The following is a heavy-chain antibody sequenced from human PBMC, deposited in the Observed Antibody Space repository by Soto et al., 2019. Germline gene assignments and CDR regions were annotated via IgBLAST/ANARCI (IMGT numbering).Heavy chain of an antibody. D-gene: IGHD2-21*02. CDR3: ARVSANCGGDCYSDYFDY. V-gene: IGHV3-72*01. Sequence: GWIRKKKGKGLEWVGRIRNKDKKYTTEYAASVKGRFITSRDDSKNSLYLQMNSLKTEDTAVYYCARVSANCGGDCYSDYFDYWGQGVVVTVSS. J-gene: IGHJ4*02. CDR2: IRNKDKKYTT.